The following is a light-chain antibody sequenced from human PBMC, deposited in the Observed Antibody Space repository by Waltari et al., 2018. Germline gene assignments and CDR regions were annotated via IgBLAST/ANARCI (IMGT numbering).Light chain of an antibody. CDR3: SSYAGSNNVV. CDR1: SSDVGGYNY. V-gene: IGLV2-8*01. J-gene: IGLJ2*01. CDR2: EVS. Sequence: QSALTQPPSASGSPGQSVTISCTGTSSDVGGYNYVSWYQQHPGKAPKLMNYEVSKRPSGVPARFSGAKSGNTASLTVSGLQAEDEADYYCSSYAGSNNVVFGGGTKLTVL.